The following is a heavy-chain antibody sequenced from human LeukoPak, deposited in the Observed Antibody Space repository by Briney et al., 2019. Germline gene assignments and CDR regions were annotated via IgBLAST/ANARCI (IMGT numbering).Heavy chain of an antibody. J-gene: IGHJ4*02. CDR3: APPKVYYSGSGVEYYFDY. Sequence: ASGTVSCKVSGYTLTELAMDWVRQAPGKGQEWMGGFDAEQRETIYAQKFQGRVTMTEDTSTDTAYMELSSLRSEDTAVYYCAPPKVYYSGSGVEYYFDYWGQGTLVTVSS. D-gene: IGHD3-10*01. CDR1: GYTLTELA. V-gene: IGHV1-24*01. CDR2: FDAEQRET.